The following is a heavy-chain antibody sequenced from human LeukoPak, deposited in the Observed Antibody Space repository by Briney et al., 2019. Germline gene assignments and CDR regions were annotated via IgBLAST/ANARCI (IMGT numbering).Heavy chain of an antibody. CDR3: ASLALPYDIVVVPAAEYDAFDI. CDR1: GGTFSSYA. J-gene: IGHJ3*02. Sequence: SVKVSCKASGGTFSSYAISWVRQAPGQGLEWMGGIIPIFGTANYAQKFQGRVTITTDESTSTAYMGLSSLRSEDTAVYYCASLALPYDIVVVPAAEYDAFDIWGQGTMVTVSS. V-gene: IGHV1-69*05. D-gene: IGHD2-2*01. CDR2: IIPIFGTA.